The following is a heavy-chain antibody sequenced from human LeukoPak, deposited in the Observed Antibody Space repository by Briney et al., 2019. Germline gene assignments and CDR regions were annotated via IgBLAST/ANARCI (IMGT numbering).Heavy chain of an antibody. V-gene: IGHV4-4*07. D-gene: IGHD6-19*01. CDR2: IYTSGST. CDR3: ARGAYSSGWPYYYYYYYMDV. Sequence: PSETLSLTCTVAGGSISSYYWSWIRQPAGKGLEWIGRIYTSGSTNYNPSLKSRVTMSVDASKNQFSLKLSSVTAEDTAVYYCARGAYSSGWPYYYYYYYMDVWGKGTTVTVSS. CDR1: GGSISSYY. J-gene: IGHJ6*03.